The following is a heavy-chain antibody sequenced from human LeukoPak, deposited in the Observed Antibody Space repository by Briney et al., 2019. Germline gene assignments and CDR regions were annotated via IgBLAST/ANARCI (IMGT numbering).Heavy chain of an antibody. D-gene: IGHD1-26*01. CDR2: IYYSGST. CDR1: GGSISSSSYY. CDR3: ARVSSGSYFDY. J-gene: IGHJ4*02. Sequence: SETPSLTCTVSGGSISSSSYYWGWIRQPPGKGLEWIGSIYYSGSTYYNPSLKSRVTISVDTSKNQFSLKLSSVTAADTAVYYCARVSSGSYFDYWGQGTLVTVSS. V-gene: IGHV4-39*07.